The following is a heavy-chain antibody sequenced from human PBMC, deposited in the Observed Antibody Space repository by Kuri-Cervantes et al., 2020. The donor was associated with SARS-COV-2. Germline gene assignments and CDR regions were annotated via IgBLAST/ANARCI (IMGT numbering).Heavy chain of an antibody. D-gene: IGHD2-8*01. V-gene: IGHV3-23*01. J-gene: IGHJ4*02. CDR1: GFTLSSYA. CDR2: ISGSGDST. Sequence: GESLKISCAASGFTLSSYAMSWVRQAPGKGLEWVSAISGSGDSTYYADSVKGRFTISRDNSKNTLYLQMNSLRAEDTAVYYCATGWSLAIWGQGTLVTVSS. CDR3: ATGWSLAI.